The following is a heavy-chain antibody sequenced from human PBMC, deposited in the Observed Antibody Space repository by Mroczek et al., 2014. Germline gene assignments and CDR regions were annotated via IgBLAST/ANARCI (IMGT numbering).Heavy chain of an antibody. CDR2: ISGSGSST. D-gene: IGHD6-13*01. J-gene: IGHJ4*02. CDR1: GFTFSSYA. CDR3: AKARVPHSTIAAAGHFDY. V-gene: IGHV3-23*04. Sequence: VQLVESGGGLVQPGGSLRLSCAASGFTFSSYAMSWVRQAPGKGLEWVSGISGSGSSTYYADSVKGRFTISRDNSKNTLYLQMNSLRAEDTALYYCAKARVPHSTIAAAGHFDYWGQGTLVTVSS.